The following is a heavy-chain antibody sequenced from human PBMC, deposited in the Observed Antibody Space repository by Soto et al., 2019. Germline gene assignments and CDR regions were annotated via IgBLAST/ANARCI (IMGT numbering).Heavy chain of an antibody. CDR1: GGSISSYY. Sequence: SETLSLTCTVSGGSISSYYWSWIRQPPGKGLEWIGYIYYLGRTNYNSSLKSRITMSIDTSKNQFSLKLSSVTAADTALYYCAKGSSAFRPYYFDYWGQGALVTVSS. CDR2: IYYLGRT. D-gene: IGHD6-25*01. CDR3: AKGSSAFRPYYFDY. J-gene: IGHJ4*02. V-gene: IGHV4-59*01.